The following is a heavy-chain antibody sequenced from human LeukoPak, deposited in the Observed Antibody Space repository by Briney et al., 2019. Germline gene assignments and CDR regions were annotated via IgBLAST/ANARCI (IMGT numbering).Heavy chain of an antibody. Sequence: GGSLRLSCAASGFTFSSYAMSWVRQAPGKGLEWVSSISDSGGYTFYADSVKGRFTISRDNSKNTVYLQMNSLKTEDTAVYYCTTDSGKDWNYRYWGQGNLVTVSS. CDR1: GFTFSSYA. D-gene: IGHD1-7*01. CDR2: ISDSGGYT. V-gene: IGHV3-23*01. J-gene: IGHJ4*02. CDR3: TTDSGKDWNYRY.